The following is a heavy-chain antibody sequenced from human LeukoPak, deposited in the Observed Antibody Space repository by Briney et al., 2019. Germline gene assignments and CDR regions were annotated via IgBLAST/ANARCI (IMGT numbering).Heavy chain of an antibody. J-gene: IGHJ6*03. Sequence: SETLSLTCNVSGGSIRGYYWSWIRQPPGKGLEWIGYVDHTGTTNFNPSLNGRVSISRDTSKNFFSLRLRSVTAADTAVYFCARGRVSSSTWYSTYYYFFYMDFWGKGTTVTVSS. CDR2: VDHTGTT. D-gene: IGHD4-11*01. CDR3: ARGRVSSSTWYSTYYYFFYMDF. CDR1: GGSIRGYY. V-gene: IGHV4-59*01.